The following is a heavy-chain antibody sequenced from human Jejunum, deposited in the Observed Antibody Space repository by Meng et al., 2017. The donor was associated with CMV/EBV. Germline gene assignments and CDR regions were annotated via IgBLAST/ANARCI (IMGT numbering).Heavy chain of an antibody. J-gene: IGHJ4*02. D-gene: IGHD6-13*01. Sequence: SNYAMNWVRQPPGKGLEWVSGISSSGDNTNYADFVKGRFTISRDNSQNTLDLQMNSLRAEDTAVYYCATPPRNYNSNWYTYSFAYWGQGTLVTVSS. V-gene: IGHV3-23*01. CDR3: ATPPRNYNSNWYTYSFAY. CDR2: ISSSGDNT. CDR1: SNYA.